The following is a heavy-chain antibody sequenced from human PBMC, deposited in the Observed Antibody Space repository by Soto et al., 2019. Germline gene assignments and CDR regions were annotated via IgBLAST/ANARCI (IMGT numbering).Heavy chain of an antibody. J-gene: IGHJ4*02. D-gene: IGHD4-17*01. CDR1: GFTFSSYW. V-gene: IGHV3-74*01. CDR3: ARAGHDYGDYVVY. CDR2: INSDGSST. Sequence: EVQLVESGGGLVQPGGSLRLSCAASGFTFSSYWMHWVRQAPGKGLVWVSRINSDGSSTSYADSVKGRFTISRDNAKNTRYLQMNSLRAEDTAVYYCARAGHDYGDYVVYWGQGTLVTVSS.